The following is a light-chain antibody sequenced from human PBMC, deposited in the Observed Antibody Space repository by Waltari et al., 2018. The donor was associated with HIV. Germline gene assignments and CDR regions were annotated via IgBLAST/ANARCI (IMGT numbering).Light chain of an antibody. V-gene: IGLV1-40*01. Sequence: QSVLTQPPSVSGAPGQRVTISCPGSRSNIGAGYDVHLHLQLPGTAPKLLIYGNSNRPSGVPDRFSGSKSGTSASLAITGLQAEDEADYYCQSYDSSLSGLHVVFGGGTKLTVL. CDR3: QSYDSSLSGLHVV. CDR1: RSNIGAGYD. CDR2: GNS. J-gene: IGLJ2*01.